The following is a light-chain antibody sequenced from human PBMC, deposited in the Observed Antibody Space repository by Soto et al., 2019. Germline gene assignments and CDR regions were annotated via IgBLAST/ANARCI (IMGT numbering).Light chain of an antibody. Sequence: EIEMTQSPATLSVSPGERATLSCTASQSVSTDLAWYQQQPGQAPRLLIFGASTRATGIPATFSGSGSGTDFTLTISRLEPEDFAVYYCQQYGSSPWTFGQGTKVDI. CDR3: QQYGSSPWT. J-gene: IGKJ1*01. CDR1: QSVSTD. V-gene: IGKV3-15*01. CDR2: GAS.